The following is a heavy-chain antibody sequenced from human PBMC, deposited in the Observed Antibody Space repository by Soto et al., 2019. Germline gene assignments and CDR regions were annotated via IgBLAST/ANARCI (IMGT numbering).Heavy chain of an antibody. D-gene: IGHD6-13*01. CDR2: INPNSGGT. Sequence: GASVKVSCKASGYTFTGYYMHLVRQAPGQGLEWMGWINPNSGGTNYAQKFQGRVTMTRDTSISTAYMELSRLRSDDTAVYYCARGPAAAGTNYYGMDVWGQGTTVTVSS. CDR1: GYTFTGYY. CDR3: ARGPAAAGTNYYGMDV. J-gene: IGHJ6*02. V-gene: IGHV1-2*02.